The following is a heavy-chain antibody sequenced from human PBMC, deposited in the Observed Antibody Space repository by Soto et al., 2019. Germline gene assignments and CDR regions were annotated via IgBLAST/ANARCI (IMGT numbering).Heavy chain of an antibody. J-gene: IGHJ5*02. Sequence: QVQLQESGPGLVKPSETLSLTCTVSGGSISSYYWSWIRQPAGKGLEWIGRIYTSGSTNYNPSLKSRVTMSVDTSKNQFSLKLSSVTAADTAVYYCARDRRHYSDSSGYYYRWFDPWGQGTLVTVSS. D-gene: IGHD3-22*01. CDR3: ARDRRHYSDSSGYYYRWFDP. CDR1: GGSISSYY. V-gene: IGHV4-4*07. CDR2: IYTSGST.